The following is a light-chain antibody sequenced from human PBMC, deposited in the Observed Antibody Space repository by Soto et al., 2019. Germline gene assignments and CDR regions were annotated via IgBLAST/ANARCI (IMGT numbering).Light chain of an antibody. J-gene: IGKJ4*01. CDR1: QGISSY. CDR3: KQLKSYPQST. V-gene: IGKV1-9*01. CDR2: AVS. Sequence: IQLTQSPSFLSASVGDRVSITCRASQGISSYLAWYQQKPGKAPKLLIYAVSTLQSGVPSRFSGTESGTEFTLTISSLQPEDFATYYCKQLKSYPQSTFGGGTKVEIK.